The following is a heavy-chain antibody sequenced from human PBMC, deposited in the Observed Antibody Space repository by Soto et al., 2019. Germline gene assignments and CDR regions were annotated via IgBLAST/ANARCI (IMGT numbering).Heavy chain of an antibody. CDR1: GFTFSSYG. D-gene: IGHD6-19*01. J-gene: IGHJ4*02. V-gene: IGHV3-30*18. Sequence: QVQLVESGGGVVQPGRSLRLSCAASGFTFSSYGMHWVRQAPGKGLEWVAVISYDGSNKYYADSVKGRFTISRDNSKTTLYLQMNSLRAEDTAVYYCAKEGSGWFNFDYWGQGTLVTVSS. CDR3: AKEGSGWFNFDY. CDR2: ISYDGSNK.